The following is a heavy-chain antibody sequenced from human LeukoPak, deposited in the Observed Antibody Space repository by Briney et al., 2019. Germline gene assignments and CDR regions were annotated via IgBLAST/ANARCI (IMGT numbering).Heavy chain of an antibody. V-gene: IGHV3-23*01. CDR2: ISGSGGST. J-gene: IGHJ4*02. CDR1: GFTFSSYG. CDR3: AKDPSSWYYFDY. Sequence: PGGSLRLSRAAAGFTFSSYGMSWARQAPGKGREWVSAISGSGGSTYYADSVKGRFTISRNNSKNTLYLQMNSLRAEDTAVYYCAKDPSSWYYFDYWGQGTLVTVSS. D-gene: IGHD6-13*01.